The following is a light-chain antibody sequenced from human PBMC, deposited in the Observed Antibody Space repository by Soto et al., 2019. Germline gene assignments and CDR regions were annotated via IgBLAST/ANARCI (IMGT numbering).Light chain of an antibody. CDR2: GAS. CDR3: QQTYSDIS. J-gene: IGKJ4*01. CDR1: RTINTY. V-gene: IGKV1-39*01. Sequence: DGRMTQSPSSLSASVGDTITITCRASRTINTYLNWFQQKPGAPPRLLIYGASTLHDGVPSRFSGSGSGADFTLSINGLQPEDFASYHCQQTYSDISFGGGTKV.